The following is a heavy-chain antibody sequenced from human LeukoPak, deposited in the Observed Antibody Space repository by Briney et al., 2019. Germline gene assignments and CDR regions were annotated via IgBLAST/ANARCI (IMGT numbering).Heavy chain of an antibody. CDR1: GGTFSSYT. D-gene: IGHD3-22*01. V-gene: IGHV1-69*02. J-gene: IGHJ4*02. Sequence: SVKVSCKASGGTFSSYTISWVRQAPGQGLEWMGRIIPILGIANYAQKFQGRVTITADKSTSTAYMELSSLRSEDTAVYYCARGGSYDSSGYYSLGSYWGQGTLVTVSS. CDR3: ARGGSYDSSGYYSLGSY. CDR2: IIPILGIA.